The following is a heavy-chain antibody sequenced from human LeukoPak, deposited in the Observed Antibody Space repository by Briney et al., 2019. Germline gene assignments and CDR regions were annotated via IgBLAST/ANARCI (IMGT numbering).Heavy chain of an antibody. D-gene: IGHD1-26*01. V-gene: IGHV4-59*01. Sequence: SETLSLTCTVSGGSISSYYWSWIRQPPGKGLEWIGYIYYSGSTNYNPSLKSRVTISVDTSKNQFSLNLSSVTAADTAVYYCARDPGGTYPIDYWGQGTLVTVSS. J-gene: IGHJ4*02. CDR3: ARDPGGTYPIDY. CDR2: IYYSGST. CDR1: GGSISSYY.